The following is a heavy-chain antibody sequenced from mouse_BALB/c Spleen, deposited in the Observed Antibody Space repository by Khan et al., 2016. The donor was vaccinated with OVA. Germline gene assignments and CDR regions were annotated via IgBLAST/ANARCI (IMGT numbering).Heavy chain of an antibody. CDR3: ARSGYGSFAY. D-gene: IGHD1-2*01. J-gene: IGHJ3*01. CDR1: GYTFTDFN. Sequence: VQLQQSGPELVKPGASVRISCKTSGYTFTDFNLDWVKQSHGKSLEWIGYIFPNNGGTGYNQKFKTKATLTVDSSSSTAYMELRSLTSEDSAVYYCARSGYGSFAYWGRGTLVTVSA. V-gene: IGHV1S29*02. CDR2: IFPNNGGT.